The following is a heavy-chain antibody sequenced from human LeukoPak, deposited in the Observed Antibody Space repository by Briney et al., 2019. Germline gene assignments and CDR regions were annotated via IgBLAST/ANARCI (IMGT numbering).Heavy chain of an antibody. D-gene: IGHD6-13*01. CDR2: FDPEDGET. Sequence: ASVKASCKVSGYTLTELSMHWVRQAPGKGLEWMGGFDPEDGETIYAQKFQGRVTTTEDTSTDTAYMELSSLRSEDTAVYYCARDPVPYSSSWYGDYWGQGTLVTVSS. V-gene: IGHV1-24*01. J-gene: IGHJ4*02. CDR3: ARDPVPYSSSWYGDY. CDR1: GYTLTELS.